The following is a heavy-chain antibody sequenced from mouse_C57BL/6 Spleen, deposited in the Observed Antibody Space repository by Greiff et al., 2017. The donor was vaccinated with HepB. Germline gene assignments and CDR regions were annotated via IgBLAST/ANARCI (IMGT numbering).Heavy chain of an antibody. Sequence: EVKLVESGGDLVKPGGSLKLSCAASGFTFSSYGMSWVRQTPDKRLEWVATISSGGSYTYYPDSVKGRFTISRDNAKNTLYLQMSSLKSEDTAMYYCARHDYDYDRSAMDYWGQGTSVTVSS. J-gene: IGHJ4*01. D-gene: IGHD2-4*01. V-gene: IGHV5-6*02. CDR2: ISSGGSYT. CDR3: ARHDYDYDRSAMDY. CDR1: GFTFSSYG.